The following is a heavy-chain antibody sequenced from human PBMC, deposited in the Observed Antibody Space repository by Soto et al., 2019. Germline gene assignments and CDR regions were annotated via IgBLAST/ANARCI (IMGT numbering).Heavy chain of an antibody. CDR2: ISYSGST. CDR3: ARTYVTDVVVVPASKDYMDV. D-gene: IGHD2-2*01. V-gene: IGHV4-39*01. Sequence: SETLSLTCTVSGGSISSSSSSWGWIRQPPGKGLEWLGIISYSGSTYYSPSLKSRVTISVDASKNLFSLRLSSVTAADTAVYYCARTYVTDVVVVPASKDYMDVWGKGTTVTVSS. CDR1: GGSISSSSSS. J-gene: IGHJ6*03.